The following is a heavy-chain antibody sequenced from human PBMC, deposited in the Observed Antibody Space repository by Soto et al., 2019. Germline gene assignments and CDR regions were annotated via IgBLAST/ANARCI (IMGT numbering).Heavy chain of an antibody. CDR1: GGSISSGGYY. Sequence: SETLSLTCTVSGGSISSGGYYWSWIRQHPGKGLEWIGYIYYSGSTYYNPSLKSRVTISVDTSKNQFSLKLSSVTAADTAVYYCAREVWFGESDYYYGMDVWGQGTTVTV. CDR2: IYYSGST. CDR3: AREVWFGESDYYYGMDV. J-gene: IGHJ6*02. V-gene: IGHV4-31*03. D-gene: IGHD3-10*01.